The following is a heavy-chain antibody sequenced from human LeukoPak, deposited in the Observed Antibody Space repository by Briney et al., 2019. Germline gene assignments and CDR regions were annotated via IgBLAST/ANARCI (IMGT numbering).Heavy chain of an antibody. V-gene: IGHV3-30*18. CDR1: GFTFSSYA. J-gene: IGHJ4*02. CDR2: VSNDGGDK. D-gene: IGHD3/OR15-3a*01. CDR3: AKAHLLDWLLPFDY. Sequence: PGGSLRLSCATSGFTFSSYAMSWVRQAPGKGLEWVALVSNDGGDKYYADSVKGRFTISRDNSKNTLYLQMNSLRGEDTGVYYCAKAHLLDWLLPFDYWGQGTLVTVSS.